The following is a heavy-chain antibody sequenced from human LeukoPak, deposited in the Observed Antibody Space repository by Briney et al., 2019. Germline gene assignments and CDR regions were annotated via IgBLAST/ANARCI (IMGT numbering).Heavy chain of an antibody. Sequence: NTSETLSLTCTVSGGSINGFFWSWIRQAAGEGLEWIGRIHSSGMTNYNPSLKSRVTLSLDTSKNQFSLKLTSVTAADTAVYYCARGVTGRVYYYYYMDVWGKGTTVTVSS. CDR1: GGSINGFF. J-gene: IGHJ6*03. CDR2: IHSSGMT. V-gene: IGHV4-4*07. CDR3: ARGVTGRVYYYYYMDV. D-gene: IGHD1-14*01.